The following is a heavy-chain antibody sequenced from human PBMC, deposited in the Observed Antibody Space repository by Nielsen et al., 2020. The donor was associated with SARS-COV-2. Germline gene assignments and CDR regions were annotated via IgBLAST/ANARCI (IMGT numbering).Heavy chain of an antibody. CDR2: ISGTSLYI. J-gene: IGHJ6*02. CDR3: AREEEYYYHSSGYSTQGMDV. CDR1: GFTFSNYS. Sequence: GESLKISCAASGFTFSNYSINWVRQAPGKGLEGVSSISGTSLYIYYADSVKGRFTISRDNARNSVYLQMNSLRAEDTAVYYCAREEEYYYHSSGYSTQGMDVWGQGTTVTVSS. V-gene: IGHV3-21*04. D-gene: IGHD3-22*01.